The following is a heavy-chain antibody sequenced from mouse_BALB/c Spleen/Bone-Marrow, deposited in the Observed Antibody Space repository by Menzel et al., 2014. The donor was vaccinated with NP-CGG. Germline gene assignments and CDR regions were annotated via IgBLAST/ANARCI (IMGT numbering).Heavy chain of an antibody. D-gene: IGHD2-12*01. CDR1: GYTFTSYW. V-gene: IGHV1S22*01. CDR3: TRGGRPPFDY. J-gene: IGHJ2*01. CDR2: IYPGSGST. Sequence: LQQPGSELVRPGASVKLSCKASGYTFTSYWMHWVKRRPGQGLEWIGNIYPGSGSTNYDEKFKSKATLTVDTSSSTAYMQLSSLTSEDSAVYYCTRGGRPPFDYWGQGTTLTVSS.